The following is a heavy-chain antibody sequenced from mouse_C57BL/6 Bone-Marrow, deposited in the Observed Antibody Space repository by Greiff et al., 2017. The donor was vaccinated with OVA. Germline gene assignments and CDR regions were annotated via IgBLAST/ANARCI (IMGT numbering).Heavy chain of an antibody. CDR2: ISNGGGST. CDR3: ARHVTVLNYADAMDY. D-gene: IGHD2-1*01. J-gene: IGHJ4*01. Sequence: VQLKESGGGLVQPGGSLKLSCAASGFTFSDYYMYWVRQTPEKRLEWVAYISNGGGSTYYPDTVKGRFTISRDNAKNTLYLQMSRLKSEDTAMYYCARHVTVLNYADAMDYWGQGTSVTVSS. V-gene: IGHV5-12*01. CDR1: GFTFSDYY.